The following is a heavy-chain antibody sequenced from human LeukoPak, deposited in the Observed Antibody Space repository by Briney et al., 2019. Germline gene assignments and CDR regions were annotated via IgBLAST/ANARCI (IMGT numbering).Heavy chain of an antibody. CDR3: ARAVLIPAELYYFDY. CDR1: GFTVSSNY. Sequence: PGGSLRLSCAASGFTVSSNYMSWVRQAPGKGLEWVSVIYSGGSTYYADSVKGRFTISRDNSKNTLYLQMNSLRAEDTAVYYCARAVLIPAELYYFDYWGQGSLVTVSS. D-gene: IGHD2-2*01. J-gene: IGHJ4*02. CDR2: IYSGGST. V-gene: IGHV3-53*01.